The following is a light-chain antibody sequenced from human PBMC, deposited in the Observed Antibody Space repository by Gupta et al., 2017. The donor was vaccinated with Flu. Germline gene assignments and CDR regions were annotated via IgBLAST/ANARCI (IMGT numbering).Light chain of an antibody. CDR1: QSIDSNY. Sequence: IVLTHSPGTLSSSPGERATLSCRTSQSIDSNYLAWYHQKPGQAPRLLIFGASSRATGIPDRFRGSGSGTDFTLTISRLEPEDVAVYYCQQYGTSPYTFGPGTKVDIE. J-gene: IGKJ3*01. CDR3: QQYGTSPYT. CDR2: GAS. V-gene: IGKV3-20*01.